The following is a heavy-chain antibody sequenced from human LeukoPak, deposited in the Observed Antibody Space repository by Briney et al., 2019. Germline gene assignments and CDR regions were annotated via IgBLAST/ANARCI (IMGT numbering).Heavy chain of an antibody. V-gene: IGHV4-39*01. CDR3: VRHDGRGGATMGAFDS. D-gene: IGHD5-12*01. CDR2: VYYGRTT. Sequence: PSETLSLTCTVSAGSFISSSHHWGWIRQSPGKGLEWIGSVYYGRTTYYNPSLDGRVTVSLDTSANQFSLQLDSVTAADTAVYYCVRHDGRGGATMGAFDSWGQGSLVTVSS. CDR1: AGSFISSSHH. J-gene: IGHJ5*01.